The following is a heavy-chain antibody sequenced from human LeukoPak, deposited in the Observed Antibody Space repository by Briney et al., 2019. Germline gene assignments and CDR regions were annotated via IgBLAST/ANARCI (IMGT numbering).Heavy chain of an antibody. J-gene: IGHJ3*02. CDR2: IYHSGST. D-gene: IGHD3-10*01. Sequence: PSETLSLTCAVSGDSISSSNWWCWVRQPPGKGLEWIGEIYHSGSTNYNPSLKSRVTISVDKSKNQFSLKLTSVTAADTAVYYCASKRHASASAAFDIWGQGTMVTVSS. CDR3: ASKRHASASAAFDI. V-gene: IGHV4-4*02. CDR1: GDSISSSNW.